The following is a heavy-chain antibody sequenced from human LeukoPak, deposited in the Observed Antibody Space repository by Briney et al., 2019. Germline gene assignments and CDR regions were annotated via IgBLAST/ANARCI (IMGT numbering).Heavy chain of an antibody. CDR3: ASCLRRELPTVLFDY. CDR1: GFTFSSFS. D-gene: IGHD1-26*01. CDR2: ISSSGSTI. Sequence: PGGSLRLSCAASGFTFSSFSMNWVRQAPGKGLEWVSYISSSGSTIYYADSVKGRFTISRDNAKNSLYLQMNSLRAEDTAVYYCASCLRRELPTVLFDYWGQGTLVTVSS. J-gene: IGHJ4*02. V-gene: IGHV3-48*04.